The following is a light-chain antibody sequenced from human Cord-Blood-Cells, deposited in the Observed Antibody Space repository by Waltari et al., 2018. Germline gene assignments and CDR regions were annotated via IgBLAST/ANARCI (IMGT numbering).Light chain of an antibody. CDR1: QSISSW. V-gene: IGKV1-5*01. Sequence: DIQMTQSPSTLSASVGDRVTITCRASQSISSWLAWYQQKPGKAPKLLIYDAPILESGVPSRFSGSGSGTEFTLAISSLQPDDFATYYCKQYNSYSWTFGQGTKVEIK. CDR3: KQYNSYSWT. CDR2: DAP. J-gene: IGKJ1*01.